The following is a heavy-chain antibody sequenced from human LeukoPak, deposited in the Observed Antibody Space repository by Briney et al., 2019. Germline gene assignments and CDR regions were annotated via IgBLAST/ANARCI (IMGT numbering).Heavy chain of an antibody. CDR1: GDSISSSSYY. Sequence: SETLSLTCTVSGDSISSSSYYWGWIRQPPGKGLEWIGSIYYRGTTYYNPSLKSRVIISVGMSKNQFSLKLSSVTAADTAVYYCARVTGYMIEDYFDYWGQGTLDTVSS. D-gene: IGHD3-22*01. CDR3: ARVTGYMIEDYFDY. V-gene: IGHV4-39*07. J-gene: IGHJ4*02. CDR2: IYYRGTT.